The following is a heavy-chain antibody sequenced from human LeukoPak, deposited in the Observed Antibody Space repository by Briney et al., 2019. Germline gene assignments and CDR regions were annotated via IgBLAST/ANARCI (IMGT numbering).Heavy chain of an antibody. J-gene: IGHJ5*02. D-gene: IGHD6-13*01. CDR1: GGSFSGYY. CDR3: ARLYIGGYSRSTNYNRFDP. V-gene: IGHV4-34*01. Sequence: SETLSLTCAVYGGSFSGYYWSWIRQPSGKGLEWIGEINHSGSTNYNPSIKTRVTISVDTSKNQFSLNLPSVTAADTAVYYCARLYIGGYSRSTNYNRFDPWGQGTLVTVSS. CDR2: INHSGST.